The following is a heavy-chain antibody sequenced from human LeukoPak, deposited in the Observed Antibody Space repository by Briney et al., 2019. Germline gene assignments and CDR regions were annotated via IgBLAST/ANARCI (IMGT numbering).Heavy chain of an antibody. CDR2: VSAGGTT. Sequence: SETLSLTCTVSGDSISPYYWSWIRQSAEKGLQWNGRVSAGGTTDYNPSLKSRVTMSVDTSKTQFSLKMTSVTAADTAVYYCSRGGGQWLIPDFDYWGQGLLVIVSS. V-gene: IGHV4-4*07. CDR3: SRGGGQWLIPDFDY. CDR1: GDSISPYY. J-gene: IGHJ4*02. D-gene: IGHD6-19*01.